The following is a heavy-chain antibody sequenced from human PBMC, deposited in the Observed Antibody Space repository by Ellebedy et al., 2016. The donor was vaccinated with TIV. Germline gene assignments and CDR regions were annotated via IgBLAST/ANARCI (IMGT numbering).Heavy chain of an antibody. V-gene: IGHV3-33*01. J-gene: IGHJ6*02. CDR1: GFTFSSYG. Sequence: GGSLRLXXPAPGFTFSSYGMHWVRQAPGKGLEWVAVIWYDGSNKYYADSVKGRFTISRDNSKNTLYLQRNSLRAVDTAVYYCARDYEGDWNYFRPPASSNYGMDVWGQGTTVTVSS. CDR3: ARDYEGDWNYFRPPASSNYGMDV. CDR2: IWYDGSNK. D-gene: IGHD1-7*01.